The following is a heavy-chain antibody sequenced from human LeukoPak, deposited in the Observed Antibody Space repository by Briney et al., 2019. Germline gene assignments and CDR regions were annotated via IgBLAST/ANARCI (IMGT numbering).Heavy chain of an antibody. CDR1: GFDFSLAW. CDR2: IKSKGSGGTT. D-gene: IGHD5-18*01. CDR3: TWIQKVVGGFDI. V-gene: IGHV3-15*01. J-gene: IGHJ3*02. Sequence: GGSLRLSCAGSGFDFSLAWMSWVRQAPGKGLEWVGRIKSKGSGGTTDYAPSVKDRFIISRDDSKNTVHLQMNSLRIEDSAVYYCTWIQKVVGGFDIWGQGTTVTVSS.